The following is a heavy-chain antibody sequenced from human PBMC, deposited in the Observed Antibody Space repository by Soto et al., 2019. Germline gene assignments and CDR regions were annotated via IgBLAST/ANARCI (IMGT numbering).Heavy chain of an antibody. Sequence: QITLRESGPPLVKSGQTLTLTCTFSGFSLSTNGVGVGWIRQPPRKALEWLTLIDWDDDKRYSSSMTSRLTINRGTSTNQVVLTLTNMDPLDTATYYCAHRKRLGGTYYDKGIDVWGQGTTVTVSS. CDR1: GFSLSTNGVG. J-gene: IGHJ6*02. D-gene: IGHD1-1*01. CDR3: AHRKRLGGTYYDKGIDV. V-gene: IGHV2-5*02. CDR2: IDWDDDK.